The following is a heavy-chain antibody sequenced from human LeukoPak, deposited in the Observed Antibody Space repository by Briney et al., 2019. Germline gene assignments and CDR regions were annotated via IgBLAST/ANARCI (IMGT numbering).Heavy chain of an antibody. CDR1: GASISSYY. D-gene: IGHD1-7*01. J-gene: IGHJ5*02. CDR3: ARDSGTTGEVKFDP. CDR2: IYVSGST. V-gene: IGHV4-4*07. Sequence: PPETLSLTCTVSGASISSYYWSWIRQPAGKGLEWIGRIYVSGSTTYNPSLESRVTMSLDTSKNQISLKVSSVTAADTAVYYCARDSGTTGEVKFDPWGQGTLVTVSS.